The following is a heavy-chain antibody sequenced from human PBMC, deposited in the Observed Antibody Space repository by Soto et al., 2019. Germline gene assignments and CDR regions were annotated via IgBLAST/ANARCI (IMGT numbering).Heavy chain of an antibody. D-gene: IGHD1-7*01. J-gene: IGHJ4*02. Sequence: DVQVVESGGRLVQPGGSLRLSCAASGFTFSNYWLHWVRQTPGKGLVWVSRIKFDGSITNYADSVKGRVTLSRDNAKNTVYLQMDSLRADDTAVYYCARGARNYYYFDYWGQGTLVTVSS. CDR2: IKFDGSIT. V-gene: IGHV3-74*01. CDR3: ARGARNYYYFDY. CDR1: GFTFSNYW.